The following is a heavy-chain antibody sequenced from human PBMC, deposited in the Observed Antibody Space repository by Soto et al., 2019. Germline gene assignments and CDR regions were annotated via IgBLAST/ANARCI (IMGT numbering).Heavy chain of an antibody. D-gene: IGHD6-13*01. Sequence: EVQLVESGGGLVKPGGSLRLSCAASGFTFSSYSMNWVRQAPGKGLEWVSSISSSSSYIYYADSVKGRFTISRDNAKNSLYLQMNSLRAEDTAVYYCAREGADSSSWYYYYYGMDVWGQGTTVTFS. CDR3: AREGADSSSWYYYYYGMDV. V-gene: IGHV3-21*01. CDR2: ISSSSSYI. CDR1: GFTFSSYS. J-gene: IGHJ6*02.